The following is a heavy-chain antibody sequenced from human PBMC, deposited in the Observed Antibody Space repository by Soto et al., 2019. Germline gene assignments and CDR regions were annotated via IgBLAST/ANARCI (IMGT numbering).Heavy chain of an antibody. Sequence: ETLSLTGAVSGGSISSSSYYGGWIRQPPGKGLEWMGSIYYSGSTYYNPSLKSRVTISVDTSKNQFSLKLSSVTAADTAVYYCASPPTGGFWSGSPYYYYYYGMDVWGQGTTVTVSS. CDR1: GGSISSSSYY. J-gene: IGHJ6*02. CDR3: ASPPTGGFWSGSPYYYYYYGMDV. CDR2: IYYSGST. V-gene: IGHV4-39*01. D-gene: IGHD3-3*01.